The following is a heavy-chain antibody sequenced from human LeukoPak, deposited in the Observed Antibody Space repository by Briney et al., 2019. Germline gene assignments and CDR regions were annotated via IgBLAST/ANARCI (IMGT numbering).Heavy chain of an antibody. Sequence: PGRSLRLSCAASGFTLSSHGMHWVRQAPGKGLEWVAVTWHDGSKEYYGDSVKGRFTISRDNSKNTLSLQMNSLRAEDTAVYYCARDSPFAYWGQGTLLTVSS. CDR2: TWHDGSKE. CDR3: ARDSPFAY. J-gene: IGHJ4*02. V-gene: IGHV3-33*01. CDR1: GFTLSSHG.